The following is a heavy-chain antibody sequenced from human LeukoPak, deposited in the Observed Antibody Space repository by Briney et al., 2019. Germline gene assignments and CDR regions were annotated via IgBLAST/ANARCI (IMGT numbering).Heavy chain of an antibody. V-gene: IGHV3-30*04. CDR3: ARDRITARGGMDV. D-gene: IGHD6-6*01. CDR1: GFTFSSYA. CDR2: IADDGSNK. J-gene: IGHJ6*02. Sequence: GGSLRLSCAASGFTFSSYAMHWVRQAPGKGLKWVAVIADDGSNKYYADSVKGRFTISRDNSNNTLYLQMNSLRAEDTAVYYCARDRITARGGMDVWGQGTTVTVSS.